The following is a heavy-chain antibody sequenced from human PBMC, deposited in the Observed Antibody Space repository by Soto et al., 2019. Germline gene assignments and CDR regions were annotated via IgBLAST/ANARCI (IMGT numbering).Heavy chain of an antibody. V-gene: IGHV3-74*01. D-gene: IGHD3-3*01. Sequence: GGSLRLSCAASGFTFSSYWMHWVRQAPGKGLVWVSRINSDGSSTSYADSVKGRFTISRDNAKNTLYLQMNSLRAEDTAVYYCARDPEYYDFWSGYPYYYYYMDVWGKGTTVTVSS. CDR1: GFTFSSYW. CDR2: INSDGSST. CDR3: ARDPEYYDFWSGYPYYYYYMDV. J-gene: IGHJ6*03.